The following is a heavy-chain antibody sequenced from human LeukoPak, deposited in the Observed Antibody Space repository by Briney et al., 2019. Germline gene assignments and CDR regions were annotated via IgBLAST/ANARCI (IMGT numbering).Heavy chain of an antibody. D-gene: IGHD3-10*01. CDR1: GGSISGSY. V-gene: IGHV4-59*01. J-gene: IGHJ4*02. Sequence: PSETLSLTCTVSGGSISGSYWSWIRQSPGKGLEWIGYISYTGSTNYNPSLKSRVTISVDASKNQFSLKLSSVTAADTAVYYCARVHYSGSGLSSYFDYWGQGTLVTASS. CDR2: ISYTGST. CDR3: ARVHYSGSGLSSYFDY.